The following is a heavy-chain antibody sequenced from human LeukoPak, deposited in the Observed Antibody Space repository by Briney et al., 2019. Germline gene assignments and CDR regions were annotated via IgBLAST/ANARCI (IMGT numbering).Heavy chain of an antibody. D-gene: IGHD2-2*01. CDR1: GFTFSSYA. Sequence: GGSLRLSCAASGFTFSSYAMSWVRQAPGKGLEWVSAIRGSGGSTYYADSVKGRFTISRDNSKNTLYLQMNSLRAEDTAVYYCAKFSSRPYYYMDVWGKGTTVTVSS. V-gene: IGHV3-23*01. CDR3: AKFSSRPYYYMDV. J-gene: IGHJ6*03. CDR2: IRGSGGST.